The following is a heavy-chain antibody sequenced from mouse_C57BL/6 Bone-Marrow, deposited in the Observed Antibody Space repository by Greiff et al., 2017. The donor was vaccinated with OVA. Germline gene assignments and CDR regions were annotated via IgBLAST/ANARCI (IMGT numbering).Heavy chain of an antibody. CDR1: GFNIKDYY. CDR2: IGTEDCDT. Sequence: VQLQQSGAELVRPGASVKLSCTASGFNIKDYYMHWVKQRPEQGLEWIGRIGTEDCDTEYAPKFQGQATMTADTSSNTAYLQLSSLTSEDTAVYYCTTWGYYYGSRAYWGQGTLVTVSA. CDR3: TTWGYYYGSRAY. J-gene: IGHJ3*01. V-gene: IGHV14-1*01. D-gene: IGHD1-1*01.